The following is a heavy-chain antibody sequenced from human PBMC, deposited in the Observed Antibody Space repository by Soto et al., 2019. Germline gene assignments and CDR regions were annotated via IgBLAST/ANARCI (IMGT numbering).Heavy chain of an antibody. CDR3: AREGYSYGPYYFDY. V-gene: IGHV4-30-4*01. CDR1: GGSISSGDYY. D-gene: IGHD5-18*01. J-gene: IGHJ4*02. CDR2: IYYSGST. Sequence: SETLSLTCTVSGGSISSGDYYWSWIRQPPGKGLEWIGYIYYSGSTYYNPSLKSRVTISVDTSKNQFSLKLSSVTAADTAVYYCAREGYSYGPYYFDYWGQGTLVTVSS.